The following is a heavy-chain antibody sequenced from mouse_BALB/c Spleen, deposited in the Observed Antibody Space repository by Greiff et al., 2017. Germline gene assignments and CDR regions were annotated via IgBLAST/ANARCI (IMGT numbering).Heavy chain of an antibody. V-gene: IGHV14-4*02. D-gene: IGHD2-3*01. Sequence: EVKLVESGAELVRSGASVKLSCTASGFNIKDYYMHWVKQRPEQGLEWIGWIDPENGDTEYAPKFQGKATMTADTSSNTAYLQLSSLTSEDTAVYYCARGVYDGYGYFDVWGAGTTVTVSS. J-gene: IGHJ1*01. CDR2: IDPENGDT. CDR3: ARGVYDGYGYFDV. CDR1: GFNIKDYY.